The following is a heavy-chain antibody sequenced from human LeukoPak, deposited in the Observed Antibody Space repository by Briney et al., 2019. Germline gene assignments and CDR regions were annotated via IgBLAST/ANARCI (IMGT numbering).Heavy chain of an antibody. D-gene: IGHD5-24*01. J-gene: IGHJ4*02. Sequence: PGRSLRLSCAASGFTFDDYAMPWVRHAPGKGLEWVSGISWNSGSIGYADSVKGRFTISRDNAKNSLYLQMNSLRAEDTALYYCAKDQGRDGYNYFDYWGQGTLVTVSS. CDR1: GFTFDDYA. V-gene: IGHV3-9*01. CDR3: AKDQGRDGYNYFDY. CDR2: ISWNSGSI.